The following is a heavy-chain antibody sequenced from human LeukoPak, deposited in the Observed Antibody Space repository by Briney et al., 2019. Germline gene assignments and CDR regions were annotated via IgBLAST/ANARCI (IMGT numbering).Heavy chain of an antibody. CDR1: GFTLSTYR. Sequence: GGSLRLSCAASGFTLSTYRMDWVRQAPGKGLEWVSCISPGSTYIHYADSVRGRFTISRDNAQNSLYLQMNSLRAEDTAVYYCARALDGYNEDYWGQGTLVTVSS. D-gene: IGHD5-24*01. J-gene: IGHJ4*02. CDR3: ARALDGYNEDY. CDR2: ISPGSTYI. V-gene: IGHV3-21*01.